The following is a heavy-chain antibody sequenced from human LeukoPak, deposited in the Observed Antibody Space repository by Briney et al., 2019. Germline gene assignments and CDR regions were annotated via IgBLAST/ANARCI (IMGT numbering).Heavy chain of an antibody. CDR1: GGTFSSYA. D-gene: IGHD3-16*01. CDR3: AREVPVSSFFLLGNDAFDI. Sequence: SVKVSCKASGGTFSSYAISWVRQAPGQGLEWMGGIIPIFGTANYAQKFQGRVTITADESTSTAYMELSSLRSEDTAVYYCAREVPVSSFFLLGNDAFDIWGQGTMVTVSS. CDR2: IIPIFGTA. J-gene: IGHJ3*02. V-gene: IGHV1-69*01.